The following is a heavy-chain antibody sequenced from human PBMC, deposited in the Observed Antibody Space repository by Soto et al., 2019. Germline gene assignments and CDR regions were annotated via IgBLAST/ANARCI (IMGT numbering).Heavy chain of an antibody. V-gene: IGHV3-21*01. D-gene: IGHD6-19*01. J-gene: IGHJ4*02. CDR3: TRDLSHRQWLVTGSDY. Sequence: EVQLVESGGGMVIPGGSLRLSCAASGFTFSSYSMNWVRQAPGKGLEWVSSIISSSSYIYYADSVKGRFTISRDNANNSLYLQMNSLRAEDTAVYYCTRDLSHRQWLVTGSDYWGQGTLVTVSS. CDR1: GFTFSSYS. CDR2: IISSSSYI.